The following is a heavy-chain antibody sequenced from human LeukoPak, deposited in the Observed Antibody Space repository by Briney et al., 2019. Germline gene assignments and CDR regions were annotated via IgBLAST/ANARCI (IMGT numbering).Heavy chain of an antibody. CDR1: GFTFSSYA. D-gene: IGHD2-15*01. CDR2: ISYDGSNK. Sequence: PGRSLRLSCAASGFTFSSYAMHWVRQAPGKGLEWVAVISYDGSNKYYADSVKGRFTISRDNSKNTLYLQMNSLRAEDTAVYYCARDGSYCSGGSCYVGYFDYWGQGTLVTVSS. CDR3: ARDGSYCSGGSCYVGYFDY. J-gene: IGHJ4*02. V-gene: IGHV3-30*04.